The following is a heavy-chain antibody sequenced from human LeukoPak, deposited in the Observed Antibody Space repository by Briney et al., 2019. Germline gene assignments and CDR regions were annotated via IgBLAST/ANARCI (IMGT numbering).Heavy chain of an antibody. D-gene: IGHD3-22*01. Sequence: GGSLRLSCAASGFTFSSYGMHWVRQAPGKGLEWVAVIWYDGSNKYYADSVKGRFTISRDNSKNTLYLQMNSLRAEDTAVYYCARAYYYDSSGYPGGRLGYWGQGTLVTVSS. J-gene: IGHJ4*02. CDR2: IWYDGSNK. CDR1: GFTFSSYG. V-gene: IGHV3-33*01. CDR3: ARAYYYDSSGYPGGRLGY.